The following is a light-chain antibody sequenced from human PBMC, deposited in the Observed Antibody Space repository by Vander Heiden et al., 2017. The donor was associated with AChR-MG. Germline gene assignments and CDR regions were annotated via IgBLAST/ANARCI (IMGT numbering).Light chain of an antibody. CDR1: QSISSW. CDR3: QQDDTYPYT. Sequence: DIQMTQSPSTLSASVGDRVTITCRASQSISSWLAWYQQKPGKAPQLLIYDASSLESGVPSRFSGSESGTEFTLTISSLQPDDFATYYCQQDDTYPYTFGQGTKLEIK. J-gene: IGKJ2*01. CDR2: DAS. V-gene: IGKV1-5*01.